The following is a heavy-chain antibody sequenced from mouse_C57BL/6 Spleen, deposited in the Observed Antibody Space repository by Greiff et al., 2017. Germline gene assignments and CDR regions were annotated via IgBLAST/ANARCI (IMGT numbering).Heavy chain of an antibody. J-gene: IGHJ1*03. Sequence: EVHLVESGPGLVKPSQSLSLTCSVTGYSITSGYYWNWIRQFPGNILELMGYISYDGSNNYNPSLKNRISITRDTSKNQFFLKLNSVTTEDTATYYCAREYDPTGYFDVWGTGTTVTVSS. CDR2: ISYDGSN. CDR1: GYSITSGYY. D-gene: IGHD2-14*01. CDR3: AREYDPTGYFDV. V-gene: IGHV3-6*01.